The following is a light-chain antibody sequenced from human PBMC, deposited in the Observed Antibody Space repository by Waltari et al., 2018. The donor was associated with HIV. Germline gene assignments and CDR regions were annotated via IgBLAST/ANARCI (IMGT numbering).Light chain of an antibody. Sequence: QSVLTQPPSASGTPGQRVTISCSGSSSNIGSNYVSWYQQLPGTAPKLLIYRNNQRPSGVPDRFSGSKSGTSASLAISGLRSEDEADYYCAAWDDSLSGSYWVFGGGTKLTVL. CDR1: SSNIGSNY. J-gene: IGLJ3*02. V-gene: IGLV1-47*01. CDR2: RNN. CDR3: AAWDDSLSGSYWV.